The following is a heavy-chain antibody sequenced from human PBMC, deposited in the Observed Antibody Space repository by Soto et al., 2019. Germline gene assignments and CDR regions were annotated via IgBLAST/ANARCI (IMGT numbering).Heavy chain of an antibody. V-gene: IGHV4-30-2*01. CDR2: SFHSGTT. CDR1: GGRISSGGDF. Sequence: CAVSGGRISSGGDFWYCMRQPPGKGLEWIGYSFHSGTTSYNPPLKSRVIISVDRSKNQFSLKLSSVTTADTAVYYCARGNAGYYGMDVWGQGTTV. CDR3: ARGNAGYYGMDV. D-gene: IGHD1-1*01. J-gene: IGHJ6*02.